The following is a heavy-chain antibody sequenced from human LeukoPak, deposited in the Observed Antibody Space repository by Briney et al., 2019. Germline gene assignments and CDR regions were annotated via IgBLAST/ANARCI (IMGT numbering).Heavy chain of an antibody. CDR2: IYHSGST. D-gene: IGHD3-10*01. CDR3: ARAHDPYYYGSGSYYKVGAFDI. V-gene: IGHV4-30-2*01. J-gene: IGHJ3*02. CDR1: GGSISSGGYS. Sequence: MPSETLSLTCAVSGGSISSGGYSWSWIRQPPGKGLEWIGYIYHSGSTYYNPSLKSRFTISVDRSKNQFSLKLSSVTAADTAVYYCARAHDPYYYGSGSYYKVGAFDIWGQGTMVTVSS.